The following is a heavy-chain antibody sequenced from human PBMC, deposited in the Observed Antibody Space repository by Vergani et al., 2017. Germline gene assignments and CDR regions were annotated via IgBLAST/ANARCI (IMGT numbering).Heavy chain of an antibody. CDR1: GGSFSGYY. CDR2: INHSGST. V-gene: IGHV4-34*01. J-gene: IGHJ6*03. CDR3: ARVICSGGSCYYYYYYMDV. D-gene: IGHD2-15*01. Sequence: QVQLQQWGAGLLKPSETLSLTCAVYGGSFSGYYWSWIRQPPGKGLEWIGEINHSGSTNYNPSLKSRVTISVDTSKNQFSLKLSSVTAADTAVYYCARVICSGGSCYYYYYYMDVWGKGTTVTVSS.